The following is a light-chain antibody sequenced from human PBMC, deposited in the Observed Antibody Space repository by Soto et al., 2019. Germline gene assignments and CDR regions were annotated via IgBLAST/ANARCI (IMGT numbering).Light chain of an antibody. CDR2: KAS. Sequence: DIQMTQSPSTLSASVGDRVTITCRASQSISSWLAWYQQKPGKAPKLLIYKASSLESGVPSRFSGSGSGTEFTLTISSLQPDDFETYYCQQYNSYSYTFAQGTNVDIK. V-gene: IGKV1-5*03. CDR1: QSISSW. J-gene: IGKJ2*01. CDR3: QQYNSYSYT.